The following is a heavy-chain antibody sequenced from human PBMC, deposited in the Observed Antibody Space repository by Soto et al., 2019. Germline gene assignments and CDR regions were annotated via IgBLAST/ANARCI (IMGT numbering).Heavy chain of an antibody. D-gene: IGHD2-2*01. V-gene: IGHV1-69*13. CDR2: IIPIFGTA. CDR3: ARGGYGVVVPAAIIPYGMDV. CDR1: GGTFSSYA. J-gene: IGHJ6*02. Sequence: ASVKVSCKASGGTFSSYAISWVRQAPGQGLEWMGGIIPIFGTANYAQKFQGRVTITADESTSTAYMELSSLRSEDTAVYYCARGGYGVVVPAAIIPYGMDVWGQGTTVTVSS.